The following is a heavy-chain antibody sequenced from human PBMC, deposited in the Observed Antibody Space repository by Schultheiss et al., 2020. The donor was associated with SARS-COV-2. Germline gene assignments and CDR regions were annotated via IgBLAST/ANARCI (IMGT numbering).Heavy chain of an antibody. J-gene: IGHJ4*02. D-gene: IGHD5-18*01. CDR2: IYYSGST. CDR1: GGSISSSSYY. Sequence: SETLSLTCTVSGGSISSSSYYWGWIRQPPGKGLEWIGSIYYSGSTNYNPSLKSRVTISVDTSKNQFSLKLSSVTAADTAVYYCARDFAGAAMADYWGQGTLVTVSS. CDR3: ARDFAGAAMADY. V-gene: IGHV4-39*07.